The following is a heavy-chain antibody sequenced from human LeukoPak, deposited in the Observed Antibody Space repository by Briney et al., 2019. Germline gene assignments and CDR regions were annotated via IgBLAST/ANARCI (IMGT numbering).Heavy chain of an antibody. D-gene: IGHD7-27*01. Sequence: GGSLRLSCAASGFTFSSYVMSWVRQAPGKGLEWVSTISDSGGGSYYADSVKGRFTISRDNSKNTLYLQMNSLRAEDTAVYYCAKDSAWADWGFGSTCFDSWGQGTLVTVSS. CDR2: ISDSGGGS. CDR3: AKDSAWADWGFGSTCFDS. J-gene: IGHJ4*02. V-gene: IGHV3-23*01. CDR1: GFTFSSYV.